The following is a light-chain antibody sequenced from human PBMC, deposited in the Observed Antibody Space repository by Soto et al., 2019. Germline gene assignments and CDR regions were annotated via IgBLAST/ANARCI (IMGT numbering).Light chain of an antibody. J-gene: IGKJ5*01. V-gene: IGKV3-11*01. Sequence: EIVLTQSPATLSLSPGDRATLSCRASQSLSSYLAWYQQKPGQAPRLLIYDASNRATGIPARFSGSGSGTDFTLTISILEPEDFAVYYCQQRSNWITFGQGTRLEIK. CDR1: QSLSSY. CDR2: DAS. CDR3: QQRSNWIT.